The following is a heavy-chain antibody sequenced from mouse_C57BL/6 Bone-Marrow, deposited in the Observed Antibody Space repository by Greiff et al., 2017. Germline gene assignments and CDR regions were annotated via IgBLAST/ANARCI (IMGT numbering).Heavy chain of an antibody. D-gene: IGHD1-1*01. J-gene: IGHJ4*01. CDR1: GYAFSSYW. CDR3: ARWRAVGSSPPWYAMDY. V-gene: IGHV1-80*01. Sequence: QVQLQQSGAELVKPGASVKISCKASGYAFSSYWMNWVKQRPGKGLEWIGQIYPGDGDTNYNGKFKGQATLTADKSSSTAYMQLSSLTSEDSAVYFCARWRAVGSSPPWYAMDYWGQGTSVTVSS. CDR2: IYPGDGDT.